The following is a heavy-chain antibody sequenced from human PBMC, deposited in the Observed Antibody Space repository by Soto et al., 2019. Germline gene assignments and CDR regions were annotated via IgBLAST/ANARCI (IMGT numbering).Heavy chain of an antibody. CDR2: LSGSGTST. J-gene: IGHJ4*02. D-gene: IGHD6-19*01. CDR3: AKATTNGGWFNPFDS. V-gene: IGHV3-23*01. Sequence: PGGSLRLSCAASGFSFVNYAMNWVRQAPGKGLEWVSGLSGSGTSTYYADSVKGRFTIPRDNSRDTLFLQMNSLTADDTAVYYCAKATTNGGWFNPFDSWGQGALVTVSS. CDR1: GFSFVNYA.